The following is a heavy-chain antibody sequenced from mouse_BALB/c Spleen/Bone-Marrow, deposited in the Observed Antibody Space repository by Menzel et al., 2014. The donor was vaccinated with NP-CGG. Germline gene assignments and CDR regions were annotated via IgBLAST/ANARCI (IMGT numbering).Heavy chain of an antibody. CDR1: GYTLTSYY. CDR3: ARDDYAY. Sequence: VQLQQSGPELVKPGASVRISCKASGYTLTSYYIHWVKQRPGQGLEWIGWIYPGNVNTKYNEKFKGKATLTADKSSSTAYMQLSSLTSEDSAVYFCARDDYAYWGQGTLVTVSA. V-gene: IGHV1S56*01. J-gene: IGHJ3*01. D-gene: IGHD2-4*01. CDR2: IYPGNVNT.